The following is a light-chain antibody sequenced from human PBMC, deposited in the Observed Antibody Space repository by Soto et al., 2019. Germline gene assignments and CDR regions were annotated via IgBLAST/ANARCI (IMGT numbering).Light chain of an antibody. Sequence: QSALTQPPSASGSPGQSVTISCTGSSSDVGGYNYVSWYQQHPGKAPKLMIYEVSKRPSGVPDRLSGSKSGNTASLTVSGLQAEDEDYYYCRSSGGSNPVVFGGGTKLTVL. CDR2: EVS. CDR1: SSDVGGYNY. CDR3: RSSGGSNPVV. V-gene: IGLV2-8*01. J-gene: IGLJ2*01.